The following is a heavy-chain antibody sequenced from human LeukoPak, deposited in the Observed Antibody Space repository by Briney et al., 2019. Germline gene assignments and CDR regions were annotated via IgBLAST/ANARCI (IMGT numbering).Heavy chain of an antibody. Sequence: PGGSLRLSCAASGLTFSSYAMIWVRQAPGKGLEWVSAIRGSGGSTYYADSVKDRFTISRDNSKNTLYLQMNSLRAEDTAVYYCGRDPNGDYIGAFDMWGQGTVVTVSS. CDR3: GRDPNGDYIGAFDM. CDR2: IRGSGGST. J-gene: IGHJ3*02. V-gene: IGHV3-23*01. CDR1: GLTFSSYA. D-gene: IGHD4-17*01.